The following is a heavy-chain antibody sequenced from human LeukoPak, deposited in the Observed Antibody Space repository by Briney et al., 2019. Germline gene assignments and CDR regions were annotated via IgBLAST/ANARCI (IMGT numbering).Heavy chain of an antibody. J-gene: IGHJ4*02. CDR3: ARAPQWLDLYFDY. V-gene: IGHV3-66*01. CDR2: IYSGGST. D-gene: IGHD6-19*01. CDR1: GFTVSSNY. Sequence: GSLRLSCAASGFTVSSNYMSWVRQAPGKGLEWVSVIYSGGSTYYADSVKGRFTISRDNSKNTLYLQMNSLRAEDTAVYYCARAPQWLDLYFDYWGQGTLVTVSS.